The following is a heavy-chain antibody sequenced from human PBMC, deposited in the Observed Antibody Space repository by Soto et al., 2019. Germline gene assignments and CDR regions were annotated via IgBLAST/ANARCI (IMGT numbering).Heavy chain of an antibody. CDR1: GGSISSGGYY. CDR2: IYYSGST. D-gene: IGHD3-3*02. Sequence: SETLSLTCTVSGGSISSGGYYWSWIRQHPGKGLEWIGYIYYSGSTYYNPSLKSRVTISVDTSKNQFSLKLSSVTAADTAVYYXARDCISPGYYYYGMDVWGQGTTVTVSS. V-gene: IGHV4-31*03. J-gene: IGHJ6*02. CDR3: ARDCISPGYYYYGMDV.